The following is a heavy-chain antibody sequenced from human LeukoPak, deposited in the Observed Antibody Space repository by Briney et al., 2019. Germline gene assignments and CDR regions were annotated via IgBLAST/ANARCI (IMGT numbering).Heavy chain of an antibody. CDR1: GYTFTGYY. CDR2: INPNSGGT. V-gene: IGHV1-2*04. J-gene: IGHJ4*02. D-gene: IGHD5-24*01. Sequence: ASVKVSCKASGYTFTGYYMHWVRQAPGQGLEWMGWINPNSGGTNYAQKFQGWVTMTRDTSTSTAYMELSRLRSDDTAVYYCARAGTVEMTPLDYWGQGTLVTVSS. CDR3: ARAGTVEMTPLDY.